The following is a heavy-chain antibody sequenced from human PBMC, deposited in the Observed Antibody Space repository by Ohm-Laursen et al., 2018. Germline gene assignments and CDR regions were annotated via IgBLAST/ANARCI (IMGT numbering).Heavy chain of an antibody. J-gene: IGHJ6*02. CDR2: INQDGSEK. CDR1: GFASSDSW. V-gene: IGHV3-7*01. Sequence: GSLRLSCTASGFASSDSWLTWVRQALGKGLEWVAHINQDGSEKNYGDSVKGRFTISRDNAKNSLYLQMNSLRVEDTAVFYCARGHYDMNLWGQGTTVTVSS. CDR3: ARGHYDMNL.